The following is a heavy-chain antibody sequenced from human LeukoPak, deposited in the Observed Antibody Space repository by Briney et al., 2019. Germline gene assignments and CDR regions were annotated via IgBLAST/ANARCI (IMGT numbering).Heavy chain of an antibody. CDR2: ISGTGGST. Sequence: GGSLRLSCAASGFTFSSYAMSWVRQAPGKGLEWISGISGTGGSTYYADSVKGRFTISRDNSKNTLYLQMNSLRAEDTAIYYCAKRPSNYYDRGAYYRYFDYWGQGTLVTVSS. CDR3: AKRPSNYYDRGAYYRYFDY. CDR1: GFTFSSYA. D-gene: IGHD3-22*01. J-gene: IGHJ4*02. V-gene: IGHV3-23*01.